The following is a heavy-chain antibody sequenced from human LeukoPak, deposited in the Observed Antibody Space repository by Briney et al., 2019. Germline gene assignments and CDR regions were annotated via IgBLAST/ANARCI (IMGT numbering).Heavy chain of an antibody. D-gene: IGHD3-10*01. CDR1: GFTFSSYS. J-gene: IGHJ4*02. V-gene: IGHV3-48*02. Sequence: GGSLRLSCAASGFTFSSYSMNWVRQAPGKGLEWVSYISSSSSTIYYADSVKGRFTISRDNAKNSLYLQMNSLRDEDTAVYYCARDYYGSGSYYNGVYWGQGTLATVSS. CDR2: ISSSSSTI. CDR3: ARDYYGSGSYYNGVY.